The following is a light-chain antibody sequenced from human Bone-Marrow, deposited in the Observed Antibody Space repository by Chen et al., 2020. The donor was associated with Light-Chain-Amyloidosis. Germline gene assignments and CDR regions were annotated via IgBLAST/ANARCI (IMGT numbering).Light chain of an antibody. CDR1: SSDVGGDNH. CDR3: SSYTITNTLV. Sequence: QSALTQPASVSGSPGQSITISCTGTSSDVGGDNHVSWYQQHPAKAPKLMIYEVPNRPSWVPYRFSCSKSDNTASLTISGLQTEDEADYFCSSYTITNTLVFGSGTRVTVL. CDR2: EVP. J-gene: IGLJ1*01. V-gene: IGLV2-14*01.